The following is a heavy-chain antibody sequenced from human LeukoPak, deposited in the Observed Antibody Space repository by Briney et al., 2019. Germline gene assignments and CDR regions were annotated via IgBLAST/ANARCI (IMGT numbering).Heavy chain of an antibody. CDR3: AREPPPYYDILSGYYPKHRDAFDI. D-gene: IGHD3-9*01. J-gene: IGHJ3*02. V-gene: IGHV1-18*01. Sequence: ASVKVSCKASGYTFTSYGISWVRQAPGHGLEWMGWISAYNGNTNYAQKLQGRVTMTTDTSTSTAYMELRSLRSDDTAVYYCAREPPPYYDILSGYYPKHRDAFDIWGQGTMVTVSS. CDR1: GYTFTSYG. CDR2: ISAYNGNT.